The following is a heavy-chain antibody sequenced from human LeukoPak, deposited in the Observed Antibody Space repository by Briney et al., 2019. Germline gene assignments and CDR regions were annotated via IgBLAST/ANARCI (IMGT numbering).Heavy chain of an antibody. CDR3: ASAKTSSSSWFTFDY. Sequence: SETLSLTCTVSGGSISNYYWSWIRQPAGEGLEWIGRIYSSGVTDYNPSLKSRVTISVDTSKNQFSLKLNSVTAADTAVYYCASAKTSSSSWFTFDYWGQGTLVTVSS. CDR2: IYSSGVT. D-gene: IGHD6-13*01. CDR1: GGSISNYY. J-gene: IGHJ4*02. V-gene: IGHV4-4*07.